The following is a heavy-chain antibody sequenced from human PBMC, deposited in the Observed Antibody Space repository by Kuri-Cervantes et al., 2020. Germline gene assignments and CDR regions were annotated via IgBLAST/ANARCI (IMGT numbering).Heavy chain of an antibody. Sequence: ASVKVSCKASGYTFTGYYMHWVRQATGQGLEWMGWMNPNSGNTGYAQKFQGRVTMTRNTSISTAYMELSSLRSDDTAIYYCARDRYDFWSGDYGMDVWGQGTSVTVSS. V-gene: IGHV1-8*02. CDR1: GYTFTGYY. J-gene: IGHJ6*02. CDR2: MNPNSGNT. D-gene: IGHD3-3*01. CDR3: ARDRYDFWSGDYGMDV.